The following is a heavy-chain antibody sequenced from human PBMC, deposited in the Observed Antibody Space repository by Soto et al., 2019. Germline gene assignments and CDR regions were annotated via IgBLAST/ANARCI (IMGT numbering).Heavy chain of an antibody. V-gene: IGHV3-30*18. CDR1: GFTFSSYG. D-gene: IGHD2-2*01. CDR2: ISYDGSNK. J-gene: IGHJ6*02. CDR3: AKGSMGYCSSTSCYQTGDYYYGMDV. Sequence: GGSLRLSCAASGFTFSSYGMHWVRQSPGKGLEWVAVISYDGSNKYYADSVKGRFTISRDNSKNTLYLQMNSLRAEDTAVYYCAKGSMGYCSSTSCYQTGDYYYGMDVWGQGTTVTAP.